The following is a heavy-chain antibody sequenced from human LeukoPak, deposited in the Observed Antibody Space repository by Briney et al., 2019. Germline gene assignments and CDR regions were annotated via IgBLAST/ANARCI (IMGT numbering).Heavy chain of an antibody. Sequence: GESLKISCKGSGYSFTTYWIGWVRQMPGEGLEWMGIIYPGDSDTRYSPSFQGQVTISADKSISTAYLQWSSLKASDTAMYFCARRIAALNYFDFWGRGTLVTVSS. CDR2: IYPGDSDT. J-gene: IGHJ4*02. D-gene: IGHD6-6*01. CDR3: ARRIAALNYFDF. V-gene: IGHV5-51*01. CDR1: GYSFTTYW.